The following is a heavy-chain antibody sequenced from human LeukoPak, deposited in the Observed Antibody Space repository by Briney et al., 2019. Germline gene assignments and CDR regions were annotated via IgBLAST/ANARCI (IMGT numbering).Heavy chain of an antibody. D-gene: IGHD3-16*01. CDR3: ARFGHGDYYYYGMDV. V-gene: IGHV1-18*01. J-gene: IGHJ6*02. CDR2: ISAYNGNT. Sequence: ASVKVSCKASGYTFTSYGISWVRQAPGQGLEWTGWISAYNGNTNYAQKLQGRVTMTTDTSTSTAYMELRSLRSEDTAVYYCARFGHGDYYYYGMDVWGQGTTVTVSS. CDR1: GYTFTSYG.